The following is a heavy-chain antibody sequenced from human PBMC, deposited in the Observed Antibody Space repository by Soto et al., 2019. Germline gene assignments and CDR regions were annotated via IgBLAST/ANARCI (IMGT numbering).Heavy chain of an antibody. CDR3: ARDSNWNDVTLWYFDL. D-gene: IGHD1-20*01. CDR2: IIPIFGTA. Sequence: SVKVSCKASGGTFSSYAISWVRQAPGQGLEWMGGIIPIFGTANYAQKFQGRVTITADESTSTAYMELSSLRSEDTAVYYCARDSNWNDVTLWYFDLWGRGTLVTVSS. J-gene: IGHJ2*01. CDR1: GGTFSSYA. V-gene: IGHV1-69*13.